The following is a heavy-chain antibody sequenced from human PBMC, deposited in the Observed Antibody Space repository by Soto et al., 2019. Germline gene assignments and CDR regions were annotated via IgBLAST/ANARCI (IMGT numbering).Heavy chain of an antibody. J-gene: IGHJ4*02. CDR3: ARIGDSSSSLAY. Sequence: GGSLRVSCAASGFTFSNYWMTWVRQAPGKGLEWVANIKQDGSQIYYVDSVKGRFTISRDNAKNSLYLQINSLSAEDTAFYYGARIGDSSSSLAYWGQGTLVTVSS. D-gene: IGHD6-6*01. CDR2: IKQDGSQI. V-gene: IGHV3-7*03. CDR1: GFTFSNYW.